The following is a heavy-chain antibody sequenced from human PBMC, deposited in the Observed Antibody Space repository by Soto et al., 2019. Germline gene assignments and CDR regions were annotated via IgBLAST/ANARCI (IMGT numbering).Heavy chain of an antibody. CDR3: AKDGRAVAVSPIDY. J-gene: IGHJ4*02. Sequence: PGGSLRLSCAASGFTFSSYAMHWVRQAPGKGLEWVSGISWNSGSIGYADSVKGRFTISRDNAKNSLYLQMNSLRAEDTALYYWAKDGRAVAVSPIDYWGQGTLVTVSS. CDR1: GFTFSSYA. V-gene: IGHV3-9*01. CDR2: ISWNSGSI. D-gene: IGHD6-19*01.